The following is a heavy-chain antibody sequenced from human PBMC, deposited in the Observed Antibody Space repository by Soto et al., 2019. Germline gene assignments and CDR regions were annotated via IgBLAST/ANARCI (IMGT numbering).Heavy chain of an antibody. CDR2: IIPIFGTA. CDR3: ARGVLRYFDWLPKLHYYYYGMDV. D-gene: IGHD3-9*01. V-gene: IGHV1-69*13. J-gene: IGHJ6*02. CDR1: GGTFSSYA. Sequence: SVKVSCKASGGTFSSYAISWVRQAPGQGLEWMGGIIPIFGTANYAQKFQGRVTITADESTSTAYMELSSLRSEDTAVYYCARGVLRYFDWLPKLHYYYYGMDVWGQGTTVTVSS.